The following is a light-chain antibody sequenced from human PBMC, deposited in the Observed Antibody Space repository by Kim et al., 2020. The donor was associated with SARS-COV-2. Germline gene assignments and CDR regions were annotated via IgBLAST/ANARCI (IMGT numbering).Light chain of an antibody. Sequence: SYELTQPPSVSVSPGQTATISCSGDTLGKTYASWYQQRPGHSPLLVIYQDTKRPSGIPDRFSGSSSGNTATLTISETQVVDEADYYCQSWDTNTAVFGGGTKVTVL. CDR1: TLGKTY. CDR2: QDT. J-gene: IGLJ3*02. CDR3: QSWDTNTAV. V-gene: IGLV3-1*01.